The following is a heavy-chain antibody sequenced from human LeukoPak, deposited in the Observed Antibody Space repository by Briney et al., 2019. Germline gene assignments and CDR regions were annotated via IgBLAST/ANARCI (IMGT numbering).Heavy chain of an antibody. D-gene: IGHD6-19*01. CDR3: ARLSSGWPYYFDY. CDR2: INHSGST. V-gene: IGHV4-34*01. J-gene: IGHJ4*02. Sequence: SETLSLTCAVYGGSFSGYYWSWIRQPPGKGLEWIGEINHSGSTNYNPSLKSRVTISVDTSKNQLSLKLSSVTAADTAVYYCARLSSGWPYYFDYWGQGTPVTVSS. CDR1: GGSFSGYY.